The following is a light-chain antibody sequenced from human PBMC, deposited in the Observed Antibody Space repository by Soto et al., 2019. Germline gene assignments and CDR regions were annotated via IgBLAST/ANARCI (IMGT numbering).Light chain of an antibody. Sequence: DIQMTQSPSAMSASVGDRVTITCRASQGIGNYLAWFQQKPGKAPKLLIYKASSLESGVPSRFSGSGSGTEFTLTISSLQPDDFATYYCQQYDSYSRTFGQGTKVDIK. CDR3: QQYDSYSRT. V-gene: IGKV1-5*03. J-gene: IGKJ1*01. CDR1: QGIGNY. CDR2: KAS.